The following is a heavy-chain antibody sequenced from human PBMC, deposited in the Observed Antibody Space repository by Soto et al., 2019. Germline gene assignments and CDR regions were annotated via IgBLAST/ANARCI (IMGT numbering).Heavy chain of an antibody. J-gene: IGHJ4*02. Sequence: QVQLVQSGAEVKKPGSSVKVSCKASGGTFSSYTISWVRQAPGQGLEWMGRIIPILALANYAQKFQGRVTITADKSTSTAYMELSSLRSEDTAVYYCARLVDSSGWYLDYWGQGTLVTVSS. V-gene: IGHV1-69*02. D-gene: IGHD6-19*01. CDR1: GGTFSSYT. CDR3: ARLVDSSGWYLDY. CDR2: IIPILALA.